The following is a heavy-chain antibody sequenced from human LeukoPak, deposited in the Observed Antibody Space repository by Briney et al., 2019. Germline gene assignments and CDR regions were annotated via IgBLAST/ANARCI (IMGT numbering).Heavy chain of an antibody. V-gene: IGHV4-4*07. CDR3: ARARAFVWGSYRYIPYYFDP. CDR1: GGSISSYY. Sequence: SETLSLTCTFSGGSISSYYWSWIRQPAGKGLEWIGRIHTSGSTNYNPSLKSRVTMSVDTSKNQFSLNLRSVTAADTAVYFCARARAFVWGSYRYIPYYFDPWGQGTLVTVSS. J-gene: IGHJ5*02. CDR2: IHTSGST. D-gene: IGHD3-16*02.